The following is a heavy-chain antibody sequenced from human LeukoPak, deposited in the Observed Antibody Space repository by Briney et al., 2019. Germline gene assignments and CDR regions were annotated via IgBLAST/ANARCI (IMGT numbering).Heavy chain of an antibody. Sequence: ASVKVSCKASGYTFTDYYIHWVRQAPRQGLEWMGWIVPHSGGTNYAQNYQGRITMTRDTSISTAYMELSSLRSDDTAVYYCASSAAGSDAFDIWGQGTMVTVSS. D-gene: IGHD6-13*01. CDR3: ASSAAGSDAFDI. CDR2: IVPHSGGT. CDR1: GYTFTDYY. J-gene: IGHJ3*02. V-gene: IGHV1-2*02.